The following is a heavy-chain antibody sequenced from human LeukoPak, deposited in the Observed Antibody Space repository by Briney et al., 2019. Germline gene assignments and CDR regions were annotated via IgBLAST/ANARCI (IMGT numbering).Heavy chain of an antibody. CDR1: GFTFSSYA. V-gene: IGHV3-64*01. CDR2: ISSNGGST. J-gene: IGHJ4*02. D-gene: IGHD3-9*01. Sequence: GGSLRLSCAASGFTFSSYAMHWVRQAPGKGLEYVSAISSNGGSTYYANSVKGRFTISRDNSKNTLYLQMNSLRAEDTAVYYCARQRYSVWGQGTLVTVSS. CDR3: ARQRYSV.